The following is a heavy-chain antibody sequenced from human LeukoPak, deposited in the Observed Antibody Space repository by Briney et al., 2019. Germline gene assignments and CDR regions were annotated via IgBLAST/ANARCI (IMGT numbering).Heavy chain of an antibody. CDR3: AKVLTAARIDL. CDR2: IHDDGRT. V-gene: IGHV4/OR15-8*01. Sequence: SKTLSLTCSVSGGSMSDSITWGWVRQPPGKGLEWLANIHDDGRTAPNPSLRSRLTISQDRSKNQFSLKVSSVTAADTAFYYCAKVLTAARIDLWGQGILVTVSS. J-gene: IGHJ4*02. CDR1: GGSMSDSIT. D-gene: IGHD6-25*01.